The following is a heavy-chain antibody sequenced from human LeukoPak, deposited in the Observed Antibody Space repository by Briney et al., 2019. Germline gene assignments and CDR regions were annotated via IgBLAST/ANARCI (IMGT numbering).Heavy chain of an antibody. D-gene: IGHD2-2*01. V-gene: IGHV4-39*07. CDR2: IYYSGST. CDR3: ARVVVVPAAMGGYFDY. Sequence: SETLSLTCTVSGGSISSSSYYWGWIRQPPGKGLEWIGSIYYSGSTYYNPSLKSRVTISVDTSKNQFSLKLSSVTAADTAVYYCARVVVVPAAMGGYFDYWGQGTLVTVSS. J-gene: IGHJ4*02. CDR1: GGSISSSSYY.